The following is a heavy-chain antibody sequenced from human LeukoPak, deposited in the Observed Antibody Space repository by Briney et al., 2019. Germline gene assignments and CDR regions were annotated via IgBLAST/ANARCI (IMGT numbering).Heavy chain of an antibody. CDR1: GFTFSSYA. Sequence: GRSLRLSCAASGFTFSSYAMHWVRQAPGKGLEWVAVISYDGGNKYYADSVKGRFTISRDNSKNTLYLQMNSLRAEDTAVYYCARDIWFGELFPLDYWGQGTLVTVSS. D-gene: IGHD3-10*01. CDR3: ARDIWFGELFPLDY. V-gene: IGHV3-30-3*01. J-gene: IGHJ4*02. CDR2: ISYDGGNK.